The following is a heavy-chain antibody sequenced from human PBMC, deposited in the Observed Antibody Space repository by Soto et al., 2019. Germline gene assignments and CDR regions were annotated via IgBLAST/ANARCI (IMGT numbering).Heavy chain of an antibody. V-gene: IGHV1-18*01. CDR1: GYNFNTYG. Sequence: ASVKVSCKASGYNFNTYGISWVRQAPGQGLEWMGWISAFNGDTKSSQNVQDRLTMTTDTSTSTAYMELRSLTSADTAVYYCARDRSRYDSKDYWGQGTLVTVSS. J-gene: IGHJ4*02. CDR2: ISAFNGDT. D-gene: IGHD3-22*01. CDR3: ARDRSRYDSKDY.